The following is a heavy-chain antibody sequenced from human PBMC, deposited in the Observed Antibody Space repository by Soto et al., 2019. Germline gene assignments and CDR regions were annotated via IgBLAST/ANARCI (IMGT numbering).Heavy chain of an antibody. CDR1: GGSISSSSYY. V-gene: IGHV4-39*01. CDR2: IYYSGST. Sequence: SETLSLTCTVSGGSISSSSYYWGWIRQPPGKGLEWIGSIYYSGSTYYNPSLKSRVTISVDTSKNQFSLKLSSVTAADTAVYYCARNLHRITISKGWGQGTLVTVS. D-gene: IGHD3-3*01. J-gene: IGHJ4*02. CDR3: ARNLHRITISKG.